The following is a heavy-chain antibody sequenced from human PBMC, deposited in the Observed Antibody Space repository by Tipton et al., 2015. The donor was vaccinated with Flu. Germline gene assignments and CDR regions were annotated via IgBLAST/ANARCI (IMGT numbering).Heavy chain of an antibody. CDR3: ARQIYYDGTSLRGFDV. CDR1: GYSFSSYY. J-gene: IGHJ3*01. CDR2: IYPGGSDA. Sequence: QLVQSGGEVKEPGESLKISCKGSGYSFSSYYIAWVRQMPGRGLEWMGIIYPGGSDARYSPALQGQVTISADKSSRTAYLQWSSLEASDSGIYYCARQIYYDGTSLRGFDVWGQGTMVTVSS. V-gene: IGHV5-51*01. D-gene: IGHD4-23*01.